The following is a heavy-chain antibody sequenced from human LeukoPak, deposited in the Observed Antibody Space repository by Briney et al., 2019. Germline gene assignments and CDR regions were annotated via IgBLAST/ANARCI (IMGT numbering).Heavy chain of an antibody. J-gene: IGHJ4*02. CDR1: GYTFTGYY. D-gene: IGHD3-16*01. CDR2: INPNSGGT. V-gene: IGHV1-2*02. Sequence: ASVKVSCKASGYTFTGYYMHWVRQAPGQGLEWMGWINPNSGGTNYAQKFQGRVTMTRDTSISTAYMELSRLRSDDTAVYYCARDLGRGSHVDYWGQGTLVTVSS. CDR3: ARDLGRGSHVDY.